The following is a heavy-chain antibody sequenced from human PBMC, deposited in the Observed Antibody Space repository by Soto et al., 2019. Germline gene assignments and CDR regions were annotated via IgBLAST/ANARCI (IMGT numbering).Heavy chain of an antibody. CDR2: IHHSGST. D-gene: IGHD6-13*01. J-gene: IGHJ4*02. V-gene: IGHV4-4*02. CDR3: ARDQGSHPGD. Sequence: QVQLQESGPGLVRPSGTVSLTCAVSGLSISSDNWWSWVRQPPGKGLEWIGEIHHSGSTNYNPSLKSRVTTSVVPSKDLFSLTLNSVTAADTAFYYCARDQGSHPGDWGQGTLVSVSS. CDR1: GLSISSDNW.